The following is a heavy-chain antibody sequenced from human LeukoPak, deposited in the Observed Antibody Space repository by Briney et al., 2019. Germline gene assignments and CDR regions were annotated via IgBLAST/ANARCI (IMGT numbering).Heavy chain of an antibody. CDR1: GGSISSYY. CDR2: IYYSGST. CDR3: ARHMGLGYSYGYPYFDY. D-gene: IGHD5-18*01. Sequence: SETLSLTCTVSGGSISSYYWSWIRQPPGQGLEWNGYIYYSGSTNYNPSLKSRVTISVDTSKNQFSLKLSSVTAADTAVYYCARHMGLGYSYGYPYFDYWGQGTLVTVSS. J-gene: IGHJ4*02. V-gene: IGHV4-59*08.